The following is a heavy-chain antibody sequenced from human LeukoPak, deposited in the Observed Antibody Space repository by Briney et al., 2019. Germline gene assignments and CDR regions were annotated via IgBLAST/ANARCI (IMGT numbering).Heavy chain of an antibody. CDR1: GGSFSAYY. D-gene: IGHD6-19*01. V-gene: IGHV4-59*08. Sequence: PSETLSLTCAVYGGSFSAYYWSWIRQPPGKGLEWIGYIYYSGSTNYNPSLKSRVTISVDTSKNQFSLKLSSVTAADTAVYYCARHGQQWLGKTGFDPWGQGTLVTVSS. CDR3: ARHGQQWLGKTGFDP. CDR2: IYYSGST. J-gene: IGHJ5*02.